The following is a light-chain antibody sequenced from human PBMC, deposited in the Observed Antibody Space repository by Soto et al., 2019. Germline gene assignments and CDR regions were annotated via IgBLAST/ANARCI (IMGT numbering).Light chain of an antibody. CDR2: GAS. V-gene: IGKV3-20*01. Sequence: EIVLTQSPGTLSLSSGERATLSCKTSQSVDNSYLAWYQHKHGQPPRLLIYGASGRDTGIPDRFRASGSGTDFALTVPRLEPEDFAVYCCQQYDTSPWPFGPGTKVEIK. J-gene: IGKJ1*01. CDR1: QSVDNSY. CDR3: QQYDTSPWP.